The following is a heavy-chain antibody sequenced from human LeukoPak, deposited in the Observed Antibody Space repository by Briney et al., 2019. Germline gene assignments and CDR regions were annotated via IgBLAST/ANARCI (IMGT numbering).Heavy chain of an antibody. D-gene: IGHD2-2*02. CDR1: GGSISSGSYY. CDR3: ARDPVGYCSSTSCYITDAFDI. V-gene: IGHV4-61*02. CDR2: IYTSGST. Sequence: SETLSLTXTVSGGSISSGSYYWSWIRQPAGKGLEWIRRIYTSGSTNYNPSLKSRVTISVDTSKNQFSLKLSSVTAADTAVYYCARDPVGYCSSTSCYITDAFDIWGQGTMVTVSS. J-gene: IGHJ3*02.